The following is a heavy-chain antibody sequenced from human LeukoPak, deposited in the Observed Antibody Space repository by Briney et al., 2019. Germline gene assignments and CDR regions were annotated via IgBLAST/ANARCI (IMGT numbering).Heavy chain of an antibody. CDR1: GYSFTSYW. V-gene: IGHV5-51*01. CDR2: IYPGDSDT. CDR3: ARQDGYDFWSGYPFDY. D-gene: IGHD3-3*01. Sequence: GESLKISCKGSGYSFTSYWIGWVRQMPGKGLEWMGIIYPGDSDTRYSPSFQGQVTISADKSISTAYLQWSSLKASDTAMYYCARQDGYDFWSGYPFDYWGQGTLVTVS. J-gene: IGHJ4*02.